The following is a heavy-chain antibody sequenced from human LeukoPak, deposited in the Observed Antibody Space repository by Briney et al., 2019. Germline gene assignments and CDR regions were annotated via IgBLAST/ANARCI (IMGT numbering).Heavy chain of an antibody. J-gene: IGHJ4*02. CDR1: GFTFGDFA. V-gene: IGHV3-49*04. Sequence: GGSLRLSCSASGFTFGDFAMTWVRQAPGKGLEWVGIGRAKAYGATKEYAASVKGRFTISRDDSKSVAYQQMDNLKTEDTGIYYCTRGSGRFEYWGQGTRVTVSS. CDR2: GRAKAYGATK. CDR3: TRGSGRFEY. D-gene: IGHD2-15*01.